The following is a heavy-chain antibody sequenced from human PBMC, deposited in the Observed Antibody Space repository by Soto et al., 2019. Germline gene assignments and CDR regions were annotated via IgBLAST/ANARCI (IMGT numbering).Heavy chain of an antibody. Sequence: QVQLVQSGAEVKKPGSSVKVSCKASGGTFSSYAISWVRQAPGQGLEWMGGIIPIFGTANYAQKFQGRVTIXXEXSXXTAYMELSSLRSEDTAVYYCARGGARDILPGYYVAWGQGTLVTVSS. D-gene: IGHD3-9*01. CDR2: IIPIFGTA. J-gene: IGHJ4*02. CDR1: GGTFSSYA. CDR3: ARGGARDILPGYYVA. V-gene: IGHV1-69*12.